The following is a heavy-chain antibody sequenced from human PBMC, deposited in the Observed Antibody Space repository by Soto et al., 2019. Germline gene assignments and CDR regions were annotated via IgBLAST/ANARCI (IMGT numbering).Heavy chain of an antibody. J-gene: IGHJ3*01. CDR3: ARGPRSGSYCVDSFDV. Sequence: QVQLQESGPGLVNPSGTLSLTCVVSGASISTSNWWSWVRQPPGKGLEWIGEIYHTGSTSYSPSPKSRVSMSIDKFKNQFSLRLTAVTAADTAIYYCARGPRSGSYCVDSFDVWGQGTVVTVSS. V-gene: IGHV4-4*02. D-gene: IGHD3-10*01. CDR1: GASISTSNW. CDR2: IYHTGST.